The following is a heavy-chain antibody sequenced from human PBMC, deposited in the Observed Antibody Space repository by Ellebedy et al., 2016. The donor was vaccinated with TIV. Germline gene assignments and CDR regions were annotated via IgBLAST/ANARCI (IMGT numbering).Heavy chain of an antibody. CDR1: GYTFSFYY. D-gene: IGHD3-9*01. J-gene: IGHJ4*02. V-gene: IGHV1-2*02. CDR2: INPNRVGT. CDR3: ARDNYDILTGYREFDD. Sequence: ASVKVSCKASGYTFSFYYIHWVRQAPGQGLEWMGWINPNRVGTNYAQKFQGRVTVTRDTSISTVYMELSRLSSNDTAVYYCARDNYDILTGYREFDDWGQGTLVTVSS.